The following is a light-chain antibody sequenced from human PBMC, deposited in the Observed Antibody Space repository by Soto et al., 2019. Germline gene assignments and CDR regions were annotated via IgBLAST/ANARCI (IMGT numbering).Light chain of an antibody. CDR3: QQRMNWPLT. J-gene: IGKJ5*01. Sequence: EIVLTQSPGTLSLAPGERATLSCRASQSVSSSYLAWYQQKPGQAPRLLIYDASNRATGIPARFSGSGSETDFTLTISSLEPEDFAVYFCQQRMNWPLTFGQGTRLEIK. V-gene: IGKV3D-20*02. CDR2: DAS. CDR1: QSVSSSY.